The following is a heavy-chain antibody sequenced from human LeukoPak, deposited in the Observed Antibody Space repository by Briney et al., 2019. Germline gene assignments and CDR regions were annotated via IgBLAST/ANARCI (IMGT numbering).Heavy chain of an antibody. CDR2: ISSSGKT. V-gene: IGHV4-59*13. CDR3: ARVGRGDHTWGSYYCDH. J-gene: IGHJ4*02. D-gene: IGHD3-16*01. CDR1: GDSFSTSQ. Sequence: SETLSLTCTVSGDSFSTSQWSWFRQPPGKGVEWIGYISSSGKTSYNPSLKSRLTISVDTSKNQFSLKLTSVTVAGTAVYFCARVGRGDHTWGSYYCDHWGQGTLVSVSS.